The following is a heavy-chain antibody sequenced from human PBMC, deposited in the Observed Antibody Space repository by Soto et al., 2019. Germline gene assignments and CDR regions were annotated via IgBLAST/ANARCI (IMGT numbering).Heavy chain of an antibody. Sequence: GGSLRLSCAASGFAFSGSAIHWVRQAPGKGLEWVGRIRNKAYNYATAYAASVRGRFTISRDDSENTAYLQMNSLKTDDTAVDYCTRLTESAVLTTCHDFWGQGTLVTVSS. CDR3: TRLTESAVLTTCHDF. CDR1: GFAFSGSA. V-gene: IGHV3-73*01. CDR2: IRNKAYNYAT. D-gene: IGHD4-17*01. J-gene: IGHJ4*02.